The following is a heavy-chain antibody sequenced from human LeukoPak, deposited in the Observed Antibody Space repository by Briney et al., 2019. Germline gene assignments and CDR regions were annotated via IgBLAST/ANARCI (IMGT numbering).Heavy chain of an antibody. CDR2: MNPNSGNT. J-gene: IGHJ4*02. CDR3: ARLGDCISSSCYPRTPIDY. CDR1: GYTFTSYD. Sequence: ASVKVSCKASGYTFTSYDINWVRQATGQGLEWMGWMNPNSGNTGYAQKFQGRVTMTRNTSISTAYMELSSLRSEDTAVYYCARLGDCISSSCYPRTPIDYWGQGTLVTVSS. D-gene: IGHD2-2*01. V-gene: IGHV1-8*01.